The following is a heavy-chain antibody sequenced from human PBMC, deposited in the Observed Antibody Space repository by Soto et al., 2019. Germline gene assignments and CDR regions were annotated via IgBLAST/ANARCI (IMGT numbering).Heavy chain of an antibody. D-gene: IGHD3-22*01. CDR2: IYYDGST. V-gene: IGHV4-39*01. Sequence: PSETLSLTCTVSGASIRSSTFYWGWIRQPPGKGLESIANIYYDGSTYYNQSLKSRVTISVDTSKNQFSLRLNSVTAADTAVYYCARRLYYDSSGFEGGGMDVWGQGTTVTVSS. CDR3: ARRLYYDSSGFEGGGMDV. CDR1: GASIRSSTFY. J-gene: IGHJ6*02.